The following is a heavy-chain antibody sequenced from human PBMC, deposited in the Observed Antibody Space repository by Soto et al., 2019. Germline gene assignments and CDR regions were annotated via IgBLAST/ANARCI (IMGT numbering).Heavy chain of an antibody. D-gene: IGHD2-2*01. CDR1: GYTFTSYA. CDR2: INAGNGNT. V-gene: IGHV1-3*01. J-gene: IGHJ6*03. CDR3: ARWCGSSTSCYLNYMDV. Sequence: QVQLVQSGAEVKKPGASVKVSCKASGYTFTSYAMHWVRQAPGQRLEWMGWINAGNGNTKYSQKFQGRVTITRDTSASTDYMELSSLRSEDTAVYYCARWCGSSTSCYLNYMDVWGKGTTVTVSS.